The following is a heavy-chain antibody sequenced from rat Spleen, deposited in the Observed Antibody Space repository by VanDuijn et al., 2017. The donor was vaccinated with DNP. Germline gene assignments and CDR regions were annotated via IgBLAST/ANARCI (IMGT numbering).Heavy chain of an antibody. CDR1: GFTFSDYG. J-gene: IGHJ2*01. Sequence: EVQLVESGGGLVQPGRSMILSCAASGFTFSDYGMAWVLQAPAKGLEWVAYIGSAAYAPYYGDSVKGRFTISRDNAKSTLYLQMNSLRSEDMATYYCVRWNSGHFDYWGQGVMVTVSS. CDR2: IGSAAYAP. CDR3: VRWNSGHFDY. V-gene: IGHV5-22*01. D-gene: IGHD4-3*01.